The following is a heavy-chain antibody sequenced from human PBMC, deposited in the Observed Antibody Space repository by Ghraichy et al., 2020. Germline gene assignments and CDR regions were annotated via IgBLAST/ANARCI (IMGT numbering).Heavy chain of an antibody. V-gene: IGHV3-33*01. CDR1: GFTFSRYG. Sequence: GGSLRLSCVASGFTFSRYGFHWVRQAPGKGLEWVALIWSDGNNQDYADSVKGRFTISRNNSNNTLYLQMNSLRAEDTAVYYCARDLGDSYGHYGVYFDYWGQGTLVTVSS. J-gene: IGHJ4*02. D-gene: IGHD3-22*01. CDR2: IWSDGNNQ. CDR3: ARDLGDSYGHYGVYFDY.